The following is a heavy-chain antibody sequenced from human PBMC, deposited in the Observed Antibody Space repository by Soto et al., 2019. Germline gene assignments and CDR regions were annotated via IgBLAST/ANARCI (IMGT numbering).Heavy chain of an antibody. D-gene: IGHD2-15*01. J-gene: IGHJ2*01. CDR2: ISSSGSTI. V-gene: IGHV3-48*03. Sequence: VGSLRLSCAASGFTFSSYEMNWVRQAPGKGLEWVSYISSSGSTIYYADSVKGRFTISRDNAKNSLYLQMNSLRAEDTAVYYCARDRSCNGGSCQTKYFDLWGRGTLVTVSS. CDR3: ARDRSCNGGSCQTKYFDL. CDR1: GFTFSSYE.